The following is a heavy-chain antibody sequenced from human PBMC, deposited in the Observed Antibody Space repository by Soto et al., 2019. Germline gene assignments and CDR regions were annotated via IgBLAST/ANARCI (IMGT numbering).Heavy chain of an antibody. CDR2: INAGNGNT. D-gene: IGHD6-13*01. CDR3: ARDLGVAAAGPHFDY. CDR1: GYTFTRYA. V-gene: IGHV1-3*01. J-gene: IGHJ4*02. Sequence: ASVKVSCKASGYTFTRYAMHWVRQAPGQRLEWMGWINAGNGNTKYSQKFQGRVTITRDTSASTAYMELSSLRSEDTAVYYCARDLGVAAAGPHFDYWGQGTLVTVSS.